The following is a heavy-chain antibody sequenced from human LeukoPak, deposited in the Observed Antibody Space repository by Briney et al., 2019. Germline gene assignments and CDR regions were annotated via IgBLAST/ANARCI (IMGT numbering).Heavy chain of an antibody. D-gene: IGHD3-10*01. J-gene: IGHJ4*02. V-gene: IGHV1-18*01. CDR2: ISAYNGNT. Sequence: ASVKVSCKASGYTFTSYGITWVRQAPGQGLEWMGWISAYNGNTNYAQKLQGRVTMTTDTSTSTAYMELRSLRSDDTAVYYCARDDYYGSGSYGWDYWGQGTLVTVSS. CDR1: GYTFTSYG. CDR3: ARDDYYGSGSYGWDY.